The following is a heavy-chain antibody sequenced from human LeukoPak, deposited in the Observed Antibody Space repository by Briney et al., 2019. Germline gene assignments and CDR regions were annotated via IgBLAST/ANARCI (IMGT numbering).Heavy chain of an antibody. CDR3: AKSHLPNTYSGTYYCDY. J-gene: IGHJ4*02. CDR2: IRYDETKT. Sequence: QPGGSLRLSCAASGFTFSSYWMSWVRQAPGKGLEWVAFIRYDETKTYFGDSVKGRFSISRDNSKNTVYLQMNSLRAEDTAMYYCAKSHLPNTYSGTYYCDYWGQGTLVTVSS. V-gene: IGHV3-30*02. CDR1: GFTFSSYW. D-gene: IGHD1-26*01.